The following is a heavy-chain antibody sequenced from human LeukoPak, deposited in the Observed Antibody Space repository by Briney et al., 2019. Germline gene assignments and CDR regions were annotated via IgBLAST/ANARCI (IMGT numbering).Heavy chain of an antibody. CDR3: ARVLAYSSSSVDY. D-gene: IGHD6-6*01. CDR2: ISSSSSYI. Sequence: PGGSLRLSCAASGFTFSSYSMNWVRQAPGKGLEWVSSISSSSSYIYYADSVKGQFTISRDNAKNSLYLQMNSLRAEDTAVYYCARVLAYSSSSVDYWGQGTLVTVSS. V-gene: IGHV3-21*01. J-gene: IGHJ4*02. CDR1: GFTFSSYS.